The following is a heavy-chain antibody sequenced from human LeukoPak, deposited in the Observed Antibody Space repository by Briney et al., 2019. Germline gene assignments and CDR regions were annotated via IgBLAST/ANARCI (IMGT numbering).Heavy chain of an antibody. D-gene: IGHD1-26*01. V-gene: IGHV3-48*01. CDR2: ISSSSSTI. CDR3: ARDHGVGAVDY. CDR1: GFTFSSYG. J-gene: IGHJ4*02. Sequence: GGSLRLSCAASGFTFSSYGMNWVRQAPGKGLEWVSYISSSSSTIYYADSVKGRFTISRDNAKNSLYLQMNSLRAEDTAVYYCARDHGVGAVDYWGQGTLVTVSS.